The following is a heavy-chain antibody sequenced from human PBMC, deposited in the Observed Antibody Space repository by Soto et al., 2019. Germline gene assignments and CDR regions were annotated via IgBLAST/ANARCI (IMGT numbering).Heavy chain of an antibody. CDR3: AQYSSGRAFEI. CDR1: GVSISSGGYY. D-gene: IGHD6-19*01. CDR2: IYYSGST. Sequence: SETLSLTCTVSGVSISSGGYYWSWIRQHPGKGLEWIGYIYYSGSTYYNPSLKSRVTISVDTSKNQFSLKLSSVTAADAAVYYCAQYSSGRAFEIWGQGTMVNVSS. V-gene: IGHV4-31*03. J-gene: IGHJ3*02.